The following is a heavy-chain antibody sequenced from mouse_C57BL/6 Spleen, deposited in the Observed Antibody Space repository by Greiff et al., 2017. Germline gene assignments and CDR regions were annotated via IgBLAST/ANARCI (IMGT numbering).Heavy chain of an antibody. CDR1: GYTFTSYW. Sequence: QVQLQQPGAELVRPGSSVKLSCKASGYTFTSYWMHWVKQRPIQGLEWIGNIDPSDSETHYNQKFKDKATVTVDKSSSTAYMQLSSLTSEDSAVYYCATTYYSNPYAMDYWGQGTSVTVSS. D-gene: IGHD2-5*01. V-gene: IGHV1-52*01. J-gene: IGHJ4*01. CDR2: IDPSDSET. CDR3: ATTYYSNPYAMDY.